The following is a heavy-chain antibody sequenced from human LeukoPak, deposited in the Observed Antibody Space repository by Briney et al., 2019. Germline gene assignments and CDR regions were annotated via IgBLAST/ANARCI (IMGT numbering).Heavy chain of an antibody. J-gene: IGHJ4*02. D-gene: IGHD4/OR15-4a*01. CDR2: IFYSGTT. Sequence: PSVTLSLTCTVSGVSISRYFWSWIRQSPGKGLDWIGYIFYSGTTNYNPSFESRVTMSVDTSKNQFSLQLSSVTASDTAVYFCATTNSDYGFDYWGQGILVSVSS. V-gene: IGHV4-59*12. CDR3: ATTNSDYGFDY. CDR1: GVSISRYF.